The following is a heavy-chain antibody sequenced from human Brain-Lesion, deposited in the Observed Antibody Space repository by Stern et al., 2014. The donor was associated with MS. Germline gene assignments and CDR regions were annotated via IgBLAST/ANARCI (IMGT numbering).Heavy chain of an antibody. CDR2: IYHSGSS. D-gene: IGHD3-22*01. V-gene: IGHV4-30-2*01. CDR3: ARGDHRNSYDSSGYYYFVFDV. Sequence: QVQLQESGSGLVKPSQTLSLTCAVSDDSLNSVVYSWSWIRQPPGKGLEWIGSIYHSGSSYFSPSLKRRVTISVDRSKNQFSLKLSSVTAADTAVYYCARGDHRNSYDSSGYYYFVFDVWGQGTMVTVSS. CDR1: DDSLNSVVYS. J-gene: IGHJ3*01.